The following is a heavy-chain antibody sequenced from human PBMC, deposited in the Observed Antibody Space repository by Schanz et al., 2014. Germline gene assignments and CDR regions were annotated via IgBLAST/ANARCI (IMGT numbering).Heavy chain of an antibody. CDR2: LYINAGST. V-gene: IGHV3-53*01. CDR3: ARDPPGPPGYGMDV. CDR1: GFSVSTNY. Sequence: EVQLVESGGGLIQPGGSLRLSCAVSGFSVSTNYMSWARQAPGKGLEWISSLYINAGSTRYADSVKGRFFISRDTSENTVYLQMNSLRAEDTAVYYCARDPPGPPGYGMDVWGQGTTVSVSS. J-gene: IGHJ6*02.